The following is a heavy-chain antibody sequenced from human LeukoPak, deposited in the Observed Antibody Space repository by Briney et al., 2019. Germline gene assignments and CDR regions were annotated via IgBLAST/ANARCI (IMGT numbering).Heavy chain of an antibody. J-gene: IGHJ5*02. Sequence: GGSLRLSCAASGFTFSSYWMSWVRQAPGKGLEWVANIKQDGSEKYYVDSVKGRFTISRDNAKNSLYLQMNSLRAEDTAVYYCARDVRLPTKNWFDPWGQGTLVTVSS. CDR1: GFTFSSYW. D-gene: IGHD5-12*01. V-gene: IGHV3-7*01. CDR2: IKQDGSEK. CDR3: ARDVRLPTKNWFDP.